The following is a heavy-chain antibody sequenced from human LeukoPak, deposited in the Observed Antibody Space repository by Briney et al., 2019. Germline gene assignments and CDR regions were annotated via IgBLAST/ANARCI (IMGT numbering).Heavy chain of an antibody. CDR2: ISGSGGST. CDR1: GFTFSSYA. D-gene: IGHD1-1*01. CDR3: AKFRYKPGAFDI. Sequence: PGGSLRLSCAASGFTFSSYAMSWVRQAPGKGLEWVSAISGSGGSTYYADSVKGRFTISRDNSKNTLHLQMNSLRAEDTAVYYCAKFRYKPGAFDIWGQGTMVTVSS. V-gene: IGHV3-23*01. J-gene: IGHJ3*02.